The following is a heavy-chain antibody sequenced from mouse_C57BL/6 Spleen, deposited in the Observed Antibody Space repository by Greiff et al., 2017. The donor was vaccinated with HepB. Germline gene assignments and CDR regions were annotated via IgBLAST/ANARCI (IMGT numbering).Heavy chain of an antibody. CDR2: IDPSDSYT. CDR3: ARRSKGDYFDY. V-gene: IGHV1-69*01. J-gene: IGHJ2*01. Sequence: QVQLQQPGAELVMPGASVKLSCKASGYTFTSYWMHWVKQRPGQGLEWIGEIDPSDSYTNYNQKFKGKSTLTVDKSSSTAYMQRSSLTSEDSAVYYCARRSKGDYFDYWGQGTTLTVSS. D-gene: IGHD2-5*01. CDR1: GYTFTSYW.